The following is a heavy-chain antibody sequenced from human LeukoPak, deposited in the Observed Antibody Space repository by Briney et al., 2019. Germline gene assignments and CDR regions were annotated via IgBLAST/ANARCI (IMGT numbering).Heavy chain of an antibody. CDR1: GGTFSSYA. Sequence: SVTVSCKASGGTFSSYAISWVRQAPGQGLEWMGGIIPIFGTANYAQKFQGRVTITADESTSTAYMELSSLRSEDTAVYYCARDLYYYDSSGYYSHAFDIWGQGTMVTVSS. CDR2: IIPIFGTA. D-gene: IGHD3-22*01. V-gene: IGHV1-69*13. J-gene: IGHJ3*02. CDR3: ARDLYYYDSSGYYSHAFDI.